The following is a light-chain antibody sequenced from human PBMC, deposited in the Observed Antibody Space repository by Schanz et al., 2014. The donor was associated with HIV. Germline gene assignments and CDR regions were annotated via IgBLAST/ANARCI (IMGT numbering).Light chain of an antibody. CDR2: EDT. CDR1: TSDIGRYNL. CDR3: CSYTGSGTLV. V-gene: IGLV2-23*01. J-gene: IGLJ2*01. Sequence: QSALTQPASVSGSPGQSITFSCAGSTSDIGRYNLVSWYQHLPGKAPKVLIYEDTKRPSGVSNRFSGSKSGNTASLTISGLQADDEADYYCCSYTGSGTLVFGGGTKLTVL.